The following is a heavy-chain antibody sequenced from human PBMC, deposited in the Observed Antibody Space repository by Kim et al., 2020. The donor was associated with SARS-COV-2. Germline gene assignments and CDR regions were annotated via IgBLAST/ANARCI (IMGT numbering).Heavy chain of an antibody. V-gene: IGHV3-7*03. CDR1: GFTLTNRW. CDR2: IHPDGSET. D-gene: IGHD1-1*01. CDR3: TTDLNWENY. J-gene: IGHJ4*02. Sequence: GGSLRLSCAASGFTLTNRWMTWVRQAPGKGLEWVANIHPDGSETKYVDSVKGRFSISRDNAKNFLYLQMNNLRAGDSARYYCTTDLNWENYWGQGTLVTVSS.